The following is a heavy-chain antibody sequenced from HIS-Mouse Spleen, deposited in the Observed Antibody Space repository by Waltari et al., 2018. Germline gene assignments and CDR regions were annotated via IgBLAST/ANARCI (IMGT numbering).Heavy chain of an antibody. CDR1: GFPFSSYA. J-gene: IGHJ4*02. CDR3: AKTLVRSRDFDY. Sequence: EVQLLESGGGLVQPGGSLRPSCAASGFPFSSYALSRVRQAPGKGLEWVSAISGSGGSTYYADSVKGRFTISRDNSKNTLYLQMNSLRAEDTAVYYCAKTLVRSRDFDYWGQGTLVTVSS. V-gene: IGHV3-23*01. D-gene: IGHD4-17*01. CDR2: ISGSGGST.